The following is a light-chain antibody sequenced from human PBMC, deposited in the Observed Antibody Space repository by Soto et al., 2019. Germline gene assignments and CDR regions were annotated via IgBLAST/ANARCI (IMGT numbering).Light chain of an antibody. CDR2: EVS. J-gene: IGLJ1*01. V-gene: IGLV2-14*01. CDR3: SSYTSSSTL. Sequence: QSALTQPASVSGSPGQSITISCTGTSSDVGGYNYVSWYQQHPGKAPKLIIYEVSNRPTGVSNRFSGSKSGHTASLTISGLQSEDEADYYCSSYTSSSTLFGTGTKVTVL. CDR1: SSDVGGYNY.